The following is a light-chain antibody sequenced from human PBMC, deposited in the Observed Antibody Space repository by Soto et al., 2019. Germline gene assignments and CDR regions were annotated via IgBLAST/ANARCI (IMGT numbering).Light chain of an antibody. Sequence: SQPAQAPTSMSASVGDRVTITCRASQSISSYLFWYQQKPGKAPNLLIYDAATLHSRVPSRFSGGGSGTQFSLTINSRQPEDVATDYCQQVKAYPRTFGGGTKVDIK. CDR1: QSISSY. V-gene: IGKV1-9*01. J-gene: IGKJ4*01. CDR2: DAA. CDR3: QQVKAYPRT.